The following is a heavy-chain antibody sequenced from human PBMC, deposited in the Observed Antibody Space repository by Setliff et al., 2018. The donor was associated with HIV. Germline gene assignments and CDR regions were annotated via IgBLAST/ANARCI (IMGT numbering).Heavy chain of an antibody. D-gene: IGHD2-21*02. CDR1: GDSIISGDFF. V-gene: IGHV4-31*11. J-gene: IGHJ4*02. CDR2: VYFSGSA. Sequence: PSETLSLTCDVSGDSIISGDFFWSWIRQSPGKGLEWIGYVYFSGSATHNPSLKSPVSISVDTSKNQFYLTLSSVTAADTAVYYCARGRVFCVGDSCYHFDYWGQGVLVTVSS. CDR3: ARGRVFCVGDSCYHFDY.